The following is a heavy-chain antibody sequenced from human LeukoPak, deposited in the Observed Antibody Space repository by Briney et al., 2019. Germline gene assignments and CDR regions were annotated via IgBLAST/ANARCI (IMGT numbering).Heavy chain of an antibody. D-gene: IGHD2-8*01. CDR3: ASMLDPLRHAFDI. CDR2: IYHSGST. J-gene: IGHJ3*02. V-gene: IGHV4-30-2*01. Sequence: SETLSLTCTVSGGSISSGGYYWSWIRQPPGKGLEWIGYIYHSGSTYYNPSLKSRVTISVDRSKNQFSLKLSSVTAADTAVYYCASMLDPLRHAFDIWGQGTMVTVSS. CDR1: GGSISSGGYY.